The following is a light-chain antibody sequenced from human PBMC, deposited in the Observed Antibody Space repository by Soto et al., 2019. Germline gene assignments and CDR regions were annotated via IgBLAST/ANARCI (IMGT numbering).Light chain of an antibody. CDR2: DAS. J-gene: IGKJ2*01. CDR3: QQRLSWYT. Sequence: EIVLTQSPATLSLSPGERATLSCRASQSVSSYLAWYQQKPGQAPRLLIYDASNRATGIPARFSGSGSGTDFTLTISSLEPEDFAIYYCQQRLSWYTFGQGTRLEIK. CDR1: QSVSSY. V-gene: IGKV3-11*01.